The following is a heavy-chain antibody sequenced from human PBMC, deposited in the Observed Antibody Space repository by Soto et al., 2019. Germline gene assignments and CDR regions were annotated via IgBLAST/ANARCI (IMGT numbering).Heavy chain of an antibody. CDR2: IDPSDSYT. J-gene: IGHJ5*02. CDR1: GYSFTTYW. Sequence: PGESLKISCKGSGYSFTTYWINWVRQMPGKGLEWMGNIDPSDSYTNYSPSFQGHVSISADKSINTAYLQWSSLKASDTAMYYCAGQGRSYGGWFDPWGQGTLVTVSS. V-gene: IGHV5-10-1*01. CDR3: AGQGRSYGGWFDP. D-gene: IGHD4-17*01.